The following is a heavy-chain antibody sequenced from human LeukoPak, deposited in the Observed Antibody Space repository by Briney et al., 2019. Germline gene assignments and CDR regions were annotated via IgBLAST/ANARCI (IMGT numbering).Heavy chain of an antibody. D-gene: IGHD3-10*01. CDR3: ARNGLMVRGDNDAFDI. V-gene: IGHV4-59*01. J-gene: IGHJ3*02. CDR1: GGSISSYY. CDR2: IYYSGST. Sequence: SETLSLTCTVSGGSISSYYWSWIRQPPGKGLEWIGYIYYSGSTNYNPSLKSRVTISVGTSKNQFSLKLSSVTAADTAVYYCARNGLMVRGDNDAFDIWGQGTMVTVSS.